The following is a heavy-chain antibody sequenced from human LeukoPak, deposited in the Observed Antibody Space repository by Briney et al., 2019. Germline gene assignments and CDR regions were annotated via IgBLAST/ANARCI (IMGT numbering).Heavy chain of an antibody. CDR2: ISYNGAFI. J-gene: IGHJ4*02. CDR1: GFPFGEFA. D-gene: IGHD1-1*01. V-gene: IGHV3-9*01. Sequence: GGSLRLSCVGSGFPFGEFAMHWVRQAPGKGLEWLSIISYNGAFIDYADSVKGRFTVSRDNAENSLFLHMNSLRPEDTAFYYCAKVRGTLSSHFFFDYWGQGIRVTVSS. CDR3: AKVRGTLSSHFFFDY.